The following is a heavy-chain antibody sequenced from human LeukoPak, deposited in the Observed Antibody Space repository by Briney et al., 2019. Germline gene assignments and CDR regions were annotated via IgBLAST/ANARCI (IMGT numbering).Heavy chain of an antibody. CDR1: GFTFSSYW. CDR3: ATEEGYFRFDP. Sequence: GGSLRLSCAASGFTFSSYWMSWVHQALGKGLEWVANIKQDGSEKYYVDSVKGRFTISRDNAKNSLYLQMNSLRAEDTAVYYCATEEGYFRFDPWGQGTLVTVSS. CDR2: IKQDGSEK. D-gene: IGHD2/OR15-2a*01. V-gene: IGHV3-7*01. J-gene: IGHJ5*02.